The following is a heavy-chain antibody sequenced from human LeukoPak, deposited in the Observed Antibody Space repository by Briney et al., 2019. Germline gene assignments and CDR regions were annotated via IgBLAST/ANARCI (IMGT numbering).Heavy chain of an antibody. CDR3: ARHGSYYGAAPHYYFDY. D-gene: IGHD3-10*01. V-gene: IGHV4-39*01. Sequence: SETLSLTCTVSGGSISSSSYYWGWIRQPPGKGLDWIGSIFYSGSTYYNPSLKSRVTISVDTSKNQFSLKLSSVTAADTAVYYCARHGSYYGAAPHYYFDYWGQGTLVTVSS. CDR2: IFYSGST. J-gene: IGHJ4*02. CDR1: GGSISSSSYY.